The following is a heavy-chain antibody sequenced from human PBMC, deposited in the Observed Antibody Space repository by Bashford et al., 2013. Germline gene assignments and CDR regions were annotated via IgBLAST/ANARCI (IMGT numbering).Heavy chain of an antibody. CDR2: IKSKSEGETI. CDR1: GITFSKAW. Sequence: GSLRLSCAASGITFSKAWMNWVRQAPGKGLEWVGRIKSKSEGETIDYAAPVKGRFIISRDDSKNTSYLQMNSLKTEDTALYYCSTQGYCSNGVCYATGAKAFDVWGQGTTVTVSS. CDR3: STQGYCSNGVCYATGAKAFDV. J-gene: IGHJ3*01. V-gene: IGHV3-15*01. D-gene: IGHD2-8*01.